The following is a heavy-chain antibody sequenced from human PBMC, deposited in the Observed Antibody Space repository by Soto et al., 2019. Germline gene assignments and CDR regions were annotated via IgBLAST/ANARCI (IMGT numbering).Heavy chain of an antibody. Sequence: EVQLVESGGGLVKPGGSLRLSCAGSGFTFSSHGMNWVRQAPGKGLEWVSSISSSSSYIYYADSVKGRFTISRDNAKNSLFLQMNSLRAEDTAVYYCARVRLGHFYGSGSYDYWGQGTLVTVSS. J-gene: IGHJ4*02. CDR2: ISSSSSYI. V-gene: IGHV3-21*01. CDR3: ARVRLGHFYGSGSYDY. D-gene: IGHD3-10*01. CDR1: GFTFSSHG.